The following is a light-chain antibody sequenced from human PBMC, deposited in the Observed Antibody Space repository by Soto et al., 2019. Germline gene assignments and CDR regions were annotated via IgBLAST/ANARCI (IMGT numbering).Light chain of an antibody. J-gene: IGKJ4*01. CDR2: DTS. CDR3: QPYNNWPLT. CDR1: QSVRKY. V-gene: IGKV3-15*01. Sequence: EIVLTQSPATLSLSPGERVTLSCRASQSVRKYLGWYQQKPGQAPRLLIYDTSTRATGVPTRFSGSRSGAEFTLTINSLQSEDFAVYYCQPYNNWPLTFGGGTKVDI.